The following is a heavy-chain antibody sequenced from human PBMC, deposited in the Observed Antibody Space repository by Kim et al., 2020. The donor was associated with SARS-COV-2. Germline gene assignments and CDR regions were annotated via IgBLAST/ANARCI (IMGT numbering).Heavy chain of an antibody. D-gene: IGHD3-16*01. CDR3: VRDRMGGAFDM. Sequence: GSLRLSCATSGFTSSAYDMNWVRQAPGKGLEWLSFITKSSTTIYYADSVEGRFTISRDNAKNSLFLQMNSLRDEDTALYYCVRDRMGGAFDMWGQGTMVTVSS. CDR2: ITKSSTTI. J-gene: IGHJ3*02. CDR1: GFTSSAYD. V-gene: IGHV3-48*02.